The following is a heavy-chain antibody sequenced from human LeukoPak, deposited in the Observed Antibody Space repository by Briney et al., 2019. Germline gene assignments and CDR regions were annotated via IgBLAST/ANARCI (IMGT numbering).Heavy chain of an antibody. J-gene: IGHJ4*02. CDR1: GDSISSSSYY. CDR3: ASGLYTYGPYYYFGY. D-gene: IGHD5-18*01. CDR2: IYYSGST. V-gene: IGHV4-39*01. Sequence: SETLSLTCTVSGDSISSSSYYWGWIRQPPGKGLEWIGSIYYSGSTYYDPSLKSRVTISVDTSKNQFSLKLSSVTAADTAVYYCASGLYTYGPYYYFGYWGQGTLVTVSS.